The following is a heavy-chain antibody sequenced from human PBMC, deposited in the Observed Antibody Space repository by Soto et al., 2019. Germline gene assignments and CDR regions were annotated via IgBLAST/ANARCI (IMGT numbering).Heavy chain of an antibody. D-gene: IGHD4-4*01. CDR2: IYYSGST. J-gene: IGHJ6*02. CDR3: ASRVRTVYGMDV. Sequence: SETLSLTCTVSGGSISSGGYYWSWIRQHPGKGLEWIGYIYYSGSTYYNPSLKSRVTISVDTSKNQFSLKLSSVTAADTAVYYCASRVRTVYGMDVWGQGTTVTVSS. CDR1: GGSISSGGYY. V-gene: IGHV4-31*03.